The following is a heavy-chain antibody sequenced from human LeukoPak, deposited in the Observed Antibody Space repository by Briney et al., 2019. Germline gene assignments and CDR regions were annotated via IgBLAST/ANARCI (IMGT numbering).Heavy chain of an antibody. CDR1: GLTFSSYA. V-gene: IGHV3-30*04. CDR3: ARTPGSNYYYYYGMDV. J-gene: IGHJ6*02. CDR2: ISYDGSNK. Sequence: GGSLRLSCAASGLTFSSYAMHWVRQAPGKGLEWVTVISYDGSNKYYADSVKGRFTISRDNSKNTLYLQMNSLRAEDTAVYYCARTPGSNYYYYYGMDVWGQGTTVTVSS.